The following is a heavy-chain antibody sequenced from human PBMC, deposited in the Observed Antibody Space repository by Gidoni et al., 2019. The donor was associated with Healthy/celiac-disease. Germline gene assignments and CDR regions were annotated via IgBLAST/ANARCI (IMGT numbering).Heavy chain of an antibody. D-gene: IGHD3-22*01. CDR2: ISGSGGST. Sequence: EVQLLESGGGLVQPGVSLRLSCAASGLTFSSYAMSWVRQAPGKGLEWVSAISGSGGSTYYADSVKGRFTIARDNSKNTLYLQMNSLRAEDTAVDYCAKGGGLVVVVTTDYWGQGTLVTVSS. CDR3: AKGGGLVVVVTTDY. V-gene: IGHV3-23*01. J-gene: IGHJ4*02. CDR1: GLTFSSYA.